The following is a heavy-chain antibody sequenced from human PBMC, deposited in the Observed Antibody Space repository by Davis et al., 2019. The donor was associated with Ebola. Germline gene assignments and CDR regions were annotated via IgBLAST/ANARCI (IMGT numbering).Heavy chain of an antibody. CDR1: GGTFSSYA. D-gene: IGHD1-14*01. CDR2: IIPIFGTA. J-gene: IGHJ4*01. CDR3: ARALGNQIDY. Sequence: AASVKVSCKASGGTFSSYAISWVRQAPGQGLEWMGGIIPIFGTANYAQKFQGRVTITADGSTSTVYMELNSLGSEDTAVYFCARALGNQIDYWGLGTLVTVSS. V-gene: IGHV1-69*13.